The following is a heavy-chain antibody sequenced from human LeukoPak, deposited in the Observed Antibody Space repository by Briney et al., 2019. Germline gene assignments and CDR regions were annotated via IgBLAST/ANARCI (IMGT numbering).Heavy chain of an antibody. CDR3: ASGYSGYDFFDY. V-gene: IGHV3-23*01. J-gene: IGHJ4*02. CDR2: IRGSGGGT. D-gene: IGHD5-12*01. CDR1: GFTFNSYA. Sequence: PGGPLRLSCTASGFTFNSYAMNWVRQAPGKGLEWVSSIRGSGGGTYTADSVKGRFIISRDNAKNSLYLQMNSLRAEDTAVYYCASGYSGYDFFDYWGQGTLVTVSS.